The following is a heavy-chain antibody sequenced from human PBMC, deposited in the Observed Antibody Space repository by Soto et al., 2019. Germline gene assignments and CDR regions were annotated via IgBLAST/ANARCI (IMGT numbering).Heavy chain of an antibody. D-gene: IGHD6-13*01. J-gene: IGHJ6*02. V-gene: IGHV5-51*01. Sequence: VESLKISCKGSGYSFTSYWIGWVRQMPGKGLEWVAIIYPGDSDARYSPSFQGQVTISADKSINTAYLQWNSLKASDSGIYYCARPSAYSSSWFSYYGMDVWGQGTTVTVSS. CDR3: ARPSAYSSSWFSYYGMDV. CDR1: GYSFTSYW. CDR2: IYPGDSDA.